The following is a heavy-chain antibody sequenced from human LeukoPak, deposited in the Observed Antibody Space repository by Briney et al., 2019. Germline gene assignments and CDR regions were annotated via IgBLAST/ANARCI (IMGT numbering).Heavy chain of an antibody. D-gene: IGHD6-13*01. J-gene: IGHJ3*02. Sequence: ASVKVSCKASGYTFTSYAMNWVRQAPGQGLEWMGWINTNTGNPTYAQGFTGRFVFSLDTSVSTAYLQISSLKAEDTAVYYCAREVGQYLIFGIAAAGPDAFDIWGQGTMVTVSS. V-gene: IGHV7-4-1*02. CDR2: INTNTGNP. CDR3: AREVGQYLIFGIAAAGPDAFDI. CDR1: GYTFTSYA.